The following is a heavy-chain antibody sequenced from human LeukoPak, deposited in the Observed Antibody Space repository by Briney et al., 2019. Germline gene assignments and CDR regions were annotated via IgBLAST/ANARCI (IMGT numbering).Heavy chain of an antibody. CDR1: GFTVSSNY. D-gene: IGHD6-13*01. Sequence: GGSLRLSCAASGFTVSSNYMSWVRQAPGKGLEWVSVIYSGGSTYYADSVKGRFTISRDNSKNTLYLQMNSLRAEDTAVYYCARVRSSSWQVYYGVDVWGQGTTVTVSS. CDR2: IYSGGST. CDR3: ARVRSSSWQVYYGVDV. J-gene: IGHJ6*02. V-gene: IGHV3-53*01.